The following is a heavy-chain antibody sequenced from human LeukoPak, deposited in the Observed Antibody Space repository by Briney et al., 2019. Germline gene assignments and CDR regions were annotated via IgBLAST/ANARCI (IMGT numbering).Heavy chain of an antibody. V-gene: IGHV4-59*12. D-gene: IGHD2-2*01. CDR2: IYYSGST. CDR3: ARRSSSWAFDI. J-gene: IGHJ3*02. CDR1: GGSISSYY. Sequence: SETLSLTCTVSGGSISSYYWSWIRQPPGKGLEWIGYIYYSGSTNYNPSLKSRVTMSVDTSKNQFSLKLSSATAADTAVYYCARRSSSWAFDIWGQGTMVTVSS.